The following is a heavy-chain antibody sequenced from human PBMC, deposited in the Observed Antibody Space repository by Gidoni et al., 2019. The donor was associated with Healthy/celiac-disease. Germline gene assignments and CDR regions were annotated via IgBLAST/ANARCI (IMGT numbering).Heavy chain of an antibody. CDR2: INAGNGNT. Sequence: QVQLVQSGAEVKKPGASVKVSCKASGYTFTSSAMHWVRQAPGQRLEWMGWINAGNGNTKDTQKFQGRVTITRDTSASTAYMELSSLRSEDTAVYDWARERTGLSDYWGQGTLVTVSS. J-gene: IGHJ4*02. CDR1: GYTFTSSA. CDR3: ARERTGLSDY. V-gene: IGHV1-3*01.